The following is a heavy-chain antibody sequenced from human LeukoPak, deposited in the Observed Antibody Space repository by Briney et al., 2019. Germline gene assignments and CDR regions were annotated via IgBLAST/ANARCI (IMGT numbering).Heavy chain of an antibody. CDR1: GGSFSGYY. Sequence: WATLSLTCAVCGGSFSGYYWSWIRQRPGKGLEWIGEINHSGRTNYNPSLKRRVTISVDTSKNQFSLKLSSVTAADTAVYYCARGRYDYYVSGCYYIRWFDPWGQGTLVTVSS. J-gene: IGHJ5*02. V-gene: IGHV4-34*01. CDR2: INHSGRT. D-gene: IGHD3-10*01. CDR3: ARGRYDYYVSGCYYIRWFDP.